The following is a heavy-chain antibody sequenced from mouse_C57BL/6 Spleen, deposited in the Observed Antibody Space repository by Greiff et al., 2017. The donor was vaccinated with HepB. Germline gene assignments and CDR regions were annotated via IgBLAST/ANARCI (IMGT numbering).Heavy chain of an antibody. V-gene: IGHV1-82*01. D-gene: IGHD2-1*01. J-gene: IGHJ2*01. Sequence: VQLQQSGPELVKPGASVKISCKASGYAFSSSWMNWVKQRPGKGLEWIGRIYPGDGDTNYNGKFKGKATLTADKSSSTAYMQLSSLTSEDSAVYFCASEVYYGNYFDYWGQGTTLTVSS. CDR1: GYAFSSSW. CDR3: ASEVYYGNYFDY. CDR2: IYPGDGDT.